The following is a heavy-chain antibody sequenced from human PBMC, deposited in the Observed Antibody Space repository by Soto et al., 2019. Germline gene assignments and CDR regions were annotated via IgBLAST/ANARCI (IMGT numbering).Heavy chain of an antibody. V-gene: IGHV3-23*01. CDR2: ISGSGGST. D-gene: IGHD2-8*01. J-gene: IGHJ3*02. Sequence: GGSLRLSCAASGFTFSSYAMHWVRQAPGKGLEWVSAISGSGGSTYYADSVKGRFTISRDNSKNTLYLQMNSLRAEDTAVYYCAKANKPIVLMVYASVPDIWGQGTMVTVSS. CDR3: AKANKPIVLMVYASVPDI. CDR1: GFTFSSYA.